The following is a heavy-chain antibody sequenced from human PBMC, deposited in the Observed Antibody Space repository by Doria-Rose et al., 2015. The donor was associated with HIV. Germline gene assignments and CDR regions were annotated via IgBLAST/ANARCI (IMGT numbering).Heavy chain of an antibody. CDR1: GGSISSGGFY. V-gene: IGHV4-31*03. Sequence: SLTCTVSGGSISSGGFYWSWIRQRPGKGLEWTGYIYYSDSTYYNPSLKSRVTISVDTSRNQFSLKLSSVTAADTAVYYCARDSSGYFRLDYWGQGTLVTVSS. CDR3: ARDSSGYFRLDY. D-gene: IGHD3-22*01. CDR2: IYYSDST. J-gene: IGHJ4*02.